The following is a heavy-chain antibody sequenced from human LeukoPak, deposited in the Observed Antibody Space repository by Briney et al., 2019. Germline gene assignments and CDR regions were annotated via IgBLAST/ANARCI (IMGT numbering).Heavy chain of an antibody. J-gene: IGHJ4*02. CDR2: IYYSGST. CDR1: GGSISSGGYY. V-gene: IGHV4-61*08. Sequence: SETLSLTCTVSGGSISSGGYYWSWIRQHPGKGLEWIGYIYYSGSTNYNPSLKSRVTISVDTSKNQFSLKLSSVTAADTAVYYCARVKGYYYDSSGNFDYWGQGTLVTVSS. CDR3: ARVKGYYYDSSGNFDY. D-gene: IGHD3-22*01.